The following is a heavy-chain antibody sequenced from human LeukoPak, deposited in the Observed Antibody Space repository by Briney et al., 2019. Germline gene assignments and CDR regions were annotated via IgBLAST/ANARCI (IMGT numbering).Heavy chain of an antibody. Sequence: SETLSLTCTVSGGSISSYYWSWIRQPPGKGLEWIGYIYYSGSTNYNPSLKSRVTISVDTSKNQFSLKLSSVTAADTAVYYCARSYALGAFDIWGQGTMVTVSS. CDR2: IYYSGST. J-gene: IGHJ3*02. CDR1: GGSISSYY. CDR3: ARSYALGAFDI. V-gene: IGHV4-59*01.